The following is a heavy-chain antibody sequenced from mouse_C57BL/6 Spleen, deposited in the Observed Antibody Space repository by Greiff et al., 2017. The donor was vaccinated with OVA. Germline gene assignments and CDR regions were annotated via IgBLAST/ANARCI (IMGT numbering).Heavy chain of an antibody. CDR3: TRQEYVNYAMDY. J-gene: IGHJ4*01. D-gene: IGHD5-1*01. Sequence: QVQLQQSGAELVRPGASVTLSCKASGYTFTDYEMNWVKQTPVPGLEWIGAIDPETGGTAYNQKFKGKAILTADKSSSQAYMELRSLTSEDSAVYYCTRQEYVNYAMDYWGQGTSVTVSS. V-gene: IGHV1-15*01. CDR2: IDPETGGT. CDR1: GYTFTDYE.